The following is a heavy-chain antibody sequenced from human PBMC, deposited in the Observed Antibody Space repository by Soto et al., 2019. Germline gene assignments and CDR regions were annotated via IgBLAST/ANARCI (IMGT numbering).Heavy chain of an antibody. J-gene: IGHJ5*01. CDR3: ARYGTRGDW. CDR1: GFNFIMYE. CDR2: ISSRGLPT. V-gene: IGHV3-48*03. D-gene: IGHD3-10*01. Sequence: GGSLRLSCQASGFNFIMYEMHWARKATGKGLEWVSFISSRGLPTYYADVAEGRFTISRDNAKDSLYLHLNRLRVGDTAVYYCARYGTRGDWWGLGTQVTVSS.